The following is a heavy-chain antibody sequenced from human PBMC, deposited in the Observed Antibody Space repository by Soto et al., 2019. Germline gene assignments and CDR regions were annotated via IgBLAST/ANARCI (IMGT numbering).Heavy chain of an antibody. CDR3: ARVGYSREFDP. CDR2: TNPSGGST. J-gene: IGHJ5*02. Sequence: QVQLVQSGAEVKKPGASVKVSCKASGYTFTSYYMHWVRQAPGQGLEWRGITNPSGGSTRYAQKFKGNVTMNREKYKSTVYMELSSLRSEDTDMCSCARVGYSREFDPWGQGTLVTVSS. CDR1: GYTFTSYY. D-gene: IGHD6-25*01. V-gene: IGHV1-46*01.